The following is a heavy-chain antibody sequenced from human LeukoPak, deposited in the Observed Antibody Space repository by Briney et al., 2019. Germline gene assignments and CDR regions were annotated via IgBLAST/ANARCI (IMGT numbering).Heavy chain of an antibody. V-gene: IGHV3-30*03. CDR2: ISYDGSNK. CDR3: VLTTEYYFDL. CDR1: GFTFSSYG. J-gene: IGHJ4*02. D-gene: IGHD4-17*01. Sequence: PGGSLRLSCAASGFTFSSYGMHWVRQAPGKGLEWVAVISYDGSNKYYADSVKGRFTISRDNAKSSLYLQMNSLRAADTAVYYCVLTTEYYFDLWGQGTLVAVSP.